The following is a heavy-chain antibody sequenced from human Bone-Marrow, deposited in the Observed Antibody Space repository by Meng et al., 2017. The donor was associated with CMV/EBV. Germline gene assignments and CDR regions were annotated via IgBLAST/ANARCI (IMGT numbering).Heavy chain of an antibody. J-gene: IGHJ4*02. CDR1: GYSFSNFG. D-gene: IGHD3-10*01. CDR3: ARVVEFSLSWFGEDLSFDY. V-gene: IGHV1-18*01. Sequence: ASVKVSCKASGYSFSNFGIAWVRQAPGQGLEWMGWINSYNDEAFYSHKLQDRLTMTMDTSTDTAYMELRGLRSGDTAVYYCARVVEFSLSWFGEDLSFDYWGQGTLVTVSS. CDR2: INSYNDEA.